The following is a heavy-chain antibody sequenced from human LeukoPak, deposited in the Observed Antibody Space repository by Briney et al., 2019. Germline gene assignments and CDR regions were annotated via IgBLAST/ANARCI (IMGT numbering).Heavy chain of an antibody. V-gene: IGHV4-38-2*02. CDR3: ARLYLRDHCSSTSCYGLYFDY. CDR1: GYIITSGYY. CDR2: IYHSGST. D-gene: IGHD2-2*01. Sequence: SETLSLTCTVCGYIITSGYYWGWIRQPSGKGLEWIGSIYHSGSTYYNPSLKTRVTISVDTSKNQFSLKLSSVTAADTAVYYCARLYLRDHCSSTSCYGLYFDYWGQGTLVTVSS. J-gene: IGHJ4*02.